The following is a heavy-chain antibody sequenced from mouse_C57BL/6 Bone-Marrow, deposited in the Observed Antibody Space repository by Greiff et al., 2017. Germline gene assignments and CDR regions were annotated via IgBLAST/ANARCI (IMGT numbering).Heavy chain of an antibody. CDR3: AREGYDGYYWFAY. V-gene: IGHV1-69*01. Sequence: QVQLQQPGAELVMPGASVKLSCKASGYTFTSYWMHWVKQRPGQGLEWIGEIDPSDSSTNYNQKFKGKSTLTVDKSSSTAYMQLSSLTSEDSAVYYCAREGYDGYYWFAYWGQGTLVTVSA. D-gene: IGHD2-3*01. J-gene: IGHJ3*01. CDR1: GYTFTSYW. CDR2: IDPSDSST.